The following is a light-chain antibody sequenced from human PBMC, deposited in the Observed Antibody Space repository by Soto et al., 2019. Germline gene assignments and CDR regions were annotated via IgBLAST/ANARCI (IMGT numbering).Light chain of an antibody. CDR3: QQRGNWPPTWT. CDR2: DAS. CDR1: QSIGYY. J-gene: IGKJ1*01. V-gene: IGKV3-11*01. Sequence: EIVLTQSPATLSLSPGERATLSCRASQSIGYYLAWYQEKPGQAPRLLIYDASIRATGIPARFSGSWSGTDFTLTINGLEPEDSAVYYCQQRGNWPPTWTFGQGTKVKIK.